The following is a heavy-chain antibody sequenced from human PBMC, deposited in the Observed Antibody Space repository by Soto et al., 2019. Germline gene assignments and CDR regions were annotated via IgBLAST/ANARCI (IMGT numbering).Heavy chain of an antibody. D-gene: IGHD2-2*01. CDR3: AREDSIIIPAVSDF. J-gene: IGHJ4*02. CDR2: ISSSGSTI. CDR1: GFTFSDYY. V-gene: IGHV3-11*01. Sequence: GGSLRLSCAASGFTFSDYYMSWIRQAPGKGLEWVSYISSSGSTIYYADSVKGRFTISRDNAKNSLYLQMNTLRAEDTAVYYCAREDSIIIPAVSDFWGQGTLVNVS.